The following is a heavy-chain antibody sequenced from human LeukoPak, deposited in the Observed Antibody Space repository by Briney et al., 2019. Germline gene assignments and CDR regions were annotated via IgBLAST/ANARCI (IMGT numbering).Heavy chain of an antibody. CDR2: INWNGGST. D-gene: IGHD1-26*01. Sequence: GGSLRLSCAASGFTFSNHGMNWVRQAPGKGLEWVSGINWNGGSTGYADSVKGRFTISRDNAKNSLYLQMNSLRAEDTAVYYCAREGATTYYYYYMDVWGKGTTVTVSS. J-gene: IGHJ6*03. V-gene: IGHV3-20*04. CDR3: AREGATTYYYYYMDV. CDR1: GFTFSNHG.